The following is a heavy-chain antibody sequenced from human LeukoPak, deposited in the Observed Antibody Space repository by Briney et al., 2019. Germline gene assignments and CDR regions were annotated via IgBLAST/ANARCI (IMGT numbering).Heavy chain of an antibody. V-gene: IGHV4-34*01. CDR1: GGSFSGYY. CDR2: INHSGST. D-gene: IGHD3-10*01. CDR3: AKTSYGSGSYRYYYYYGTDV. J-gene: IGHJ6*02. Sequence: PSETLSLTCAVYGGSFSGYYWSWIRQPPGKGLEWIGEINHSGSTNYNPSLKSRVTISVDTSKNQFSLKLSSATAADTAVYYCAKTSYGSGSYRYYYYYGTDVWGQGTTVTVSS.